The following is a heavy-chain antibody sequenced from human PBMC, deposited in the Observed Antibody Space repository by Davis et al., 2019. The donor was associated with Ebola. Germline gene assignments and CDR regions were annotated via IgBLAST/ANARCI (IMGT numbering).Heavy chain of an antibody. CDR1: GFTFSSYA. V-gene: IGHV3-30*04. CDR3: TKDLGRADIY. Sequence: GESLKISCAASGFTFSSYAMHWVRQAPGKGLEWVAVISYDGSNKYYADSVKGRFTISRDNSKNTLYLQMNNLRAEDTALYYCTKDLGRADIYWGQGTLVTVSS. J-gene: IGHJ4*02. D-gene: IGHD3-10*01. CDR2: ISYDGSNK.